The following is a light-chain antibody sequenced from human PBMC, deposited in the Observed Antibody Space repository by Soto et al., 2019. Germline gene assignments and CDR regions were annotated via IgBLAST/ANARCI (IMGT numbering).Light chain of an antibody. CDR3: SSHTTSNTLV. CDR2: EVS. V-gene: IGLV2-14*01. J-gene: IGLJ3*02. CDR1: SSDLGDFNY. Sequence: QSALTQPASVSGSPGQSITISCTGTSSDLGDFNYVSWYQQHPGKAPKVMIFEVSNRPSGVSNRFSGSKSGNTASLTISGLQTDDEADYYCSSHTTSNTLVFGGGTKLTVL.